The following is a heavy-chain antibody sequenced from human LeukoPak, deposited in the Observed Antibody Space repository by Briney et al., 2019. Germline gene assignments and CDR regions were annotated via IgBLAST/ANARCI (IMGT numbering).Heavy chain of an antibody. CDR1: GYTFTSYY. J-gene: IGHJ4*02. CDR2: INPSGGST. D-gene: IGHD4-17*01. Sequence: ASVKVSCKASGYTFTSYYMHWVRQAPGQGLEWMGIINPSGGSTSYAQKFQGRVTMTRDTSTSTVYMELSSLRSEDTAVYYCARDYPLWDGDPGVFDYWGQGTLVTVSS. V-gene: IGHV1-46*01. CDR3: ARDYPLWDGDPGVFDY.